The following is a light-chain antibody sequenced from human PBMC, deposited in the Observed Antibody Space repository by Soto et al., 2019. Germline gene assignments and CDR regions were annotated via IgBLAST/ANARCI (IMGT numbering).Light chain of an antibody. CDR3: QQYNSYRYT. J-gene: IGKJ2*01. V-gene: IGKV1-5*01. CDR2: DAS. CDR1: QSISSW. Sequence: DIQMTQSPSTLSASVGDRVTITCRASQSISSWLAWYQQKPGKAPKLLIYDASSLESGVPSRFSGSGSGTEFTLTISSLQPDDFATYYRQQYNSYRYTFGQGTKVDIK.